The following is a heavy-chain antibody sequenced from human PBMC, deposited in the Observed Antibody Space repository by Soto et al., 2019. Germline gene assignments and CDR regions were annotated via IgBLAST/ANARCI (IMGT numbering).Heavy chain of an antibody. D-gene: IGHD3-16*01. J-gene: IGHJ6*02. CDR1: GGTFSSYA. CDR3: ARGIWGYYGMDV. V-gene: IGHV1-69*06. CDR2: IIPIFGTA. Sequence: SVKVSCKASGGTFSSYAISWVLQAPGQGLEWMGGIIPIFGTANYAQKFQGRVTITADKSTSTAYMELSSLRSEDTAVYYCARGIWGYYGMDVWGQGTTVTVS.